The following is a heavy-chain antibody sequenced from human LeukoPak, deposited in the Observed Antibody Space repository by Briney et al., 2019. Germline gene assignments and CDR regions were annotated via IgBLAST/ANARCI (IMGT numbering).Heavy chain of an antibody. V-gene: IGHV3-23*01. Sequence: GGSLRLSCAASGFTFSSYAMSWVRQAPGKGLEWVSAISGSGGSTYYADSVKGRFTISRDNSKNTLYLQMNSLRAEDTAVYYCAKEHSHGGDDYVWGSYRYINYFDDWGQGTLVTVSS. CDR2: ISGSGGST. CDR1: GFTFSSYA. D-gene: IGHD3-16*02. CDR3: AKEHSHGGDDYVWGSYRYINYFDD. J-gene: IGHJ4*02.